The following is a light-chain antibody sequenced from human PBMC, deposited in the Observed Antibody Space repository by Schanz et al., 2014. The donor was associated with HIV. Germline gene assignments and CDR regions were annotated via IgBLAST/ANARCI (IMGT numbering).Light chain of an antibody. V-gene: IGLV2-8*01. CDR1: GSDVGGY. Sequence: QSALTQPPSASGSPGQSVAISCTGSGSDVGGYVSWYQQHPGKVPKLVIYEVNKRPSGVPDRFSGSKSGTSASLAITGLQAEDEADYYCQSCDISLSGVVFGGGTKLTVL. CDR3: QSCDISLSGVV. CDR2: EVN. J-gene: IGLJ2*01.